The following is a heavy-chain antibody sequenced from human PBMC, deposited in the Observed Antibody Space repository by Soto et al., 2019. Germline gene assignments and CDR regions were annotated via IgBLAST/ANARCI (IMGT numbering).Heavy chain of an antibody. CDR2: ISSSSSTI. J-gene: IGHJ4*02. CDR1: GFTFSSYS. CDR3: ARAQNEDIVVVVAATPGY. Sequence: EVQLVESGGGLVQPGGSLRLSCAASGFTFSSYSMNWVRQAPGKGLEWVSYISSSSSTISYADSVKGRFTISRDNAKNSLYLQMNSLRAEDTAVYYCARAQNEDIVVVVAATPGYWGQGTLVTVSS. D-gene: IGHD2-15*01. V-gene: IGHV3-48*01.